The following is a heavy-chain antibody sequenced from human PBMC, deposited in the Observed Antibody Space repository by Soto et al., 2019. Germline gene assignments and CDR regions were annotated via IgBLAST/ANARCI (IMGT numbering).Heavy chain of an antibody. D-gene: IGHD3-22*01. CDR3: AGAKITMIVVVTDYYYYGMDV. V-gene: IGHV4-59*01. Sequence: SETLSLTCTVSGGSISSYYWSWIRQPPGKGLEWIGYIYYSGSTNYNPSLKSRVTISVDTSKNQFSLKLSSVTAADTAVYYCAGAKITMIVVVTDYYYYGMDVWGQGTTVTVSS. CDR1: GGSISSYY. CDR2: IYYSGST. J-gene: IGHJ6*02.